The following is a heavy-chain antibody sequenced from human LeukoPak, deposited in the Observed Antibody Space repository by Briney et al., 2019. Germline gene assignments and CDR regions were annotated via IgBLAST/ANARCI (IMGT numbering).Heavy chain of an antibody. Sequence: GGSLRLSCAASGFTFSSYWMSWVRQAPGKGLEWVANIKQDGSEKYYVDSVKGRFTISRGNAKNSLYLQMNSLRAEDTAVYYCARDSGRGAPLGAFDIWGQGTMVTVSS. CDR3: ARDSGRGAPLGAFDI. CDR1: GFTFSSYW. V-gene: IGHV3-7*01. CDR2: IKQDGSEK. D-gene: IGHD1-26*01. J-gene: IGHJ3*02.